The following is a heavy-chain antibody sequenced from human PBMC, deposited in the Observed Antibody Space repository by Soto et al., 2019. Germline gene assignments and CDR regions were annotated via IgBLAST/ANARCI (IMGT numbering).Heavy chain of an antibody. D-gene: IGHD3-9*01. CDR1: GGSFSGYY. J-gene: IGHJ4*02. Sequence: PSETLSLTCAVYGGSFSGYYWSWIRQAPGRGLEWIGEINSSGSTNYNPSLKSRVTISVDTSRNQFSLMLSSVSAADTAVYYCAAYDYISTRNYPYWGQGTLVTVSS. CDR2: INSSGST. V-gene: IGHV4-34*01. CDR3: AAYDYISTRNYPY.